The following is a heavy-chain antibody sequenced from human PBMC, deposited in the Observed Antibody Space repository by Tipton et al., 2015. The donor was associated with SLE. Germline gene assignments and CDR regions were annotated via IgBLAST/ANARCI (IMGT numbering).Heavy chain of an antibody. D-gene: IGHD4-17*01. Sequence: TLSLTCAVYGGSFSGYYWSWIRQSPGKGLEWIGYIHYSGSTNYNPSLKSRVTISVDTSKNQFSLKLSSVTAADTAVYYCARYGGDYGDNAHAHETWGQGTLVIVSA. J-gene: IGHJ3*02. CDR2: IHYSGST. CDR1: GGSFSGYY. V-gene: IGHV4-59*01. CDR3: ARYGGDYGDNAHAHET.